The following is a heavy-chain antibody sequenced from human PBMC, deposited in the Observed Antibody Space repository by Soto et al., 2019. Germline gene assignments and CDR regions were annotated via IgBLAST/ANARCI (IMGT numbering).Heavy chain of an antibody. CDR1: GYTFISYY. D-gene: IGHD6-19*01. J-gene: IGHJ5*02. Sequence: ASVKVSCKASGYTFISYYMHWVRHAPGQGLEWMGIINPSGGSTSYAQEFQGRVTMTRDTSTSTVYMELSSLRSEDTAVYYCSRDSSPMSIAVAGTWGKGTLVTVSS. CDR3: SRDSSPMSIAVAGT. CDR2: INPSGGST. V-gene: IGHV1-46*03.